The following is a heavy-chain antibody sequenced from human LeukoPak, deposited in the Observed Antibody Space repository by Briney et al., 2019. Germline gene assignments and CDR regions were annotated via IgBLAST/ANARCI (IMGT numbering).Heavy chain of an antibody. Sequence: GRSLRLSCAASGFTFSNYAMHWVRQAPGKGLEWVAILSHDASDKYYTDSVKGRFTISRDNSKNTLYLQMNSLRAEDTAVYYCARDLGAKAARIFDYWGQGTLVTVSS. D-gene: IGHD6-6*01. V-gene: IGHV3-30*04. CDR2: LSHDASDK. CDR1: GFTFSNYA. J-gene: IGHJ4*02. CDR3: ARDLGAKAARIFDY.